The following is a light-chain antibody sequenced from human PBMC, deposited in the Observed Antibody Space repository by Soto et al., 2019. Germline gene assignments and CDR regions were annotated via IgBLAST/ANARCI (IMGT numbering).Light chain of an antibody. Sequence: QPVLTQPASLSASPGASASLTCTLRSGINVGTYRIYWYQQKPGSPPQYLLRYNSDSDKQQGSGVPSRFSGSKDASANAGILLNSGLQSEDEADYYCLIWHSTAYVFGSGTKVTVL. CDR3: LIWHSTAYV. CDR2: YNSDSDK. V-gene: IGLV5-45*01. J-gene: IGLJ1*01. CDR1: SGINVGTYR.